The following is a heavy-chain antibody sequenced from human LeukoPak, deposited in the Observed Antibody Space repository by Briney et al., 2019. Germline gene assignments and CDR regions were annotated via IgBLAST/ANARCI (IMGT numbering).Heavy chain of an antibody. J-gene: IGHJ4*02. CDR2: IYPSDSYT. CDR3: ARLGGDMFHAWTPPGFDY. Sequence: GESLSISCKCSGYSFTSYWISWVRQMPGKGLEWRGRIYPSDSYTNYSPSFQGHVTISADKSISTASLQWSSLKASDTAMYYCARLGGDMFHAWTPPGFDYWGQGTLVTVSS. CDR1: GYSFTSYW. V-gene: IGHV5-10-1*01. D-gene: IGHD3-10*01.